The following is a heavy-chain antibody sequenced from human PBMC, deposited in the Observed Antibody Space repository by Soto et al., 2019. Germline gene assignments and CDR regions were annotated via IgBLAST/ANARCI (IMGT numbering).Heavy chain of an antibody. D-gene: IGHD2-2*01. CDR2: IAYSGDT. CDR1: SGSISSGSYY. Sequence: PSETLSLTCTVYSGSISSGSYYWSWIRQHPGKGLEWIGYIAYSGDTYYTPYLRSRVTISADTSENKFSLTFKSVTAADTAVYSCAPSRIYAIVVVPALGYFDYWGQGTLVTVSS. J-gene: IGHJ4*02. CDR3: APSRIYAIVVVPALGYFDY. V-gene: IGHV4-31*03.